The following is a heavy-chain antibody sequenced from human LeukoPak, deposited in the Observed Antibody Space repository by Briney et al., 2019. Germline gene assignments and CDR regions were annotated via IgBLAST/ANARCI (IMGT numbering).Heavy chain of an antibody. Sequence: PSGTLSLTCAVSGGSISSSNWWSWVRQPPGKGLEWIGEIYHSGSTNYNPSLKSRVTISVDTSKNQFSLKLSSVTAADTAVYYCAGQPDRTHELGIFFYWGQGTLVTVSS. CDR1: GGSISSSNW. V-gene: IGHV4-4*02. D-gene: IGHD7-27*01. J-gene: IGHJ4*02. CDR2: IYHSGST. CDR3: AGQPDRTHELGIFFY.